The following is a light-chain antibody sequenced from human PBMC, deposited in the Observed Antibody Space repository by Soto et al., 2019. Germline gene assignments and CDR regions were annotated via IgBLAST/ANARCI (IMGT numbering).Light chain of an antibody. CDR3: QQANSFPLT. CDR2: AAS. V-gene: IGKV3-20*01. CDR1: QSVSSSY. Sequence: EIVLTQSPGTLSFSPGERATLSCRASQSVSSSYLAWYQQKPGQAPRLLIYAASSLQSGVPSRFSGSGSGTDFTLTISSLQPEDFATYYCQQANSFPLTFGGGTKVDIK. J-gene: IGKJ4*01.